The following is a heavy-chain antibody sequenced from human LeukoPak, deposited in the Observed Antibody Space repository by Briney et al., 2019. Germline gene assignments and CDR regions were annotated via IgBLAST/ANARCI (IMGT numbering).Heavy chain of an antibody. V-gene: IGHV1-69*05. CDR2: IIPIFGTA. D-gene: IGHD3-10*01. CDR3: ARDRTTMVRGVREGIYY. CDR1: GGTFSSYA. J-gene: IGHJ4*02. Sequence: SVKVSRKASGGTFSSYAISWVRQAPGQGLEWMGRIIPIFGTANYAQKFQGRVTITTDESTSTAYMELSSLRSEDTAVYYCARDRTTMVRGVREGIYYWGQGTLVTVSS.